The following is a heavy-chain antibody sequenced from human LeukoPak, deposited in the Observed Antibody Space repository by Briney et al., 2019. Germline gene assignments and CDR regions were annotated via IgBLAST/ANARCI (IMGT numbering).Heavy chain of an antibody. J-gene: IGHJ4*02. D-gene: IGHD5-24*01. CDR1: GFNLSSYW. V-gene: IGHV3-74*01. CDR3: AGRRRDGYNYSDY. CDR2: ITSDGSST. Sequence: GSLRLFCSVSGFNLSSYWMYWVRQASGKGLVWVSRITSDGSSTFYADSVKGRFTISRDNAKNTLYLQMNSLRAEDTAVYYCAGRRRDGYNYSDYWGQGTLVTVSS.